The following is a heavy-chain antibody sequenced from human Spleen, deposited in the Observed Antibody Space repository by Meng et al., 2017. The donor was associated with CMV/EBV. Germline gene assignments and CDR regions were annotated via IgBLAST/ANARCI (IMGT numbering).Heavy chain of an antibody. CDR1: GGSIGTYNW. Sequence: SETLSLTCAVSGGSIGTYNWWTWVRQPPGKGLEWIGEIYHSGSTNYNPSLKSRVTMSVDTSKNQFSLKLSSVTAADTAVYYCARGQYEQWLVRYYFDYWGQGTLVTVSS. V-gene: IGHV4-4*02. CDR3: ARGQYEQWLVRYYFDY. J-gene: IGHJ4*02. CDR2: IYHSGST. D-gene: IGHD6-19*01.